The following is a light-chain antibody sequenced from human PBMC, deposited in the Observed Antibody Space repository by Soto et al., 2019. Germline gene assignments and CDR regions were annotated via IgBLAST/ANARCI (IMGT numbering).Light chain of an antibody. CDR2: RNY. CDR1: SSNIGSNY. Sequence: QSVLTQSPSASGTPGQRVTISCSGSSSNIGSNYVFWYQQLPGTAPTLLMFRNYQRPSGAPDLFSGSTSGTASSVAVRVLPSDDEANYYCAEWDDRMRGWVFGGGTKVTVL. CDR3: AEWDDRMRGWV. V-gene: IGLV1-47*01. J-gene: IGLJ3*02.